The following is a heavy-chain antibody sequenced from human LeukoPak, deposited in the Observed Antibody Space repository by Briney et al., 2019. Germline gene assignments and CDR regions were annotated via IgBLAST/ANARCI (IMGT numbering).Heavy chain of an antibody. CDR3: ARGRMSYYGSGSYYGKFDP. CDR1: GGSFSGYY. V-gene: IGHV4-34*01. D-gene: IGHD3-10*01. J-gene: IGHJ5*02. Sequence: PSETLSLTCAVYGGSFSGYYWSWIRQPPGKGLEWIGEINHSGSTNYNPSLKSRVTISVDTSKNQFSLKLSSVTAADTAVYYRARGRMSYYGSGSYYGKFDPWGQGTLVTVSS. CDR2: INHSGST.